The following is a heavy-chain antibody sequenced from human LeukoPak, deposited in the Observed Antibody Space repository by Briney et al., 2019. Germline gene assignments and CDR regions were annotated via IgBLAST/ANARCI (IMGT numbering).Heavy chain of an antibody. D-gene: IGHD1-7*01. CDR3: AKEGWNYGSFYMDV. CDR1: GFIVSSNH. Sequence: PGGSLRLSCAASGFIVSSNHMNWVRQAPGKGLEWVAFIRYDGSNKYYADSEKGRFTISRDNSKNTLYLQMNSLRAEDTAVYYCAKEGWNYGSFYMDVWGKGTTVTVSS. V-gene: IGHV3-30*02. CDR2: IRYDGSNK. J-gene: IGHJ6*03.